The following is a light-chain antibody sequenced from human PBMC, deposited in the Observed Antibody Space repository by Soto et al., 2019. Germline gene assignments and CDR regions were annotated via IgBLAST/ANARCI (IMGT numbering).Light chain of an antibody. Sequence: QSVLTQPPSASGTPGQRVTISCSGGSSNIGSNTVTWYQHLPGTAPKLLIYSNDQRPSGVPDRFSGSKSGTSASLAISGLQSEDEADYYCASWDDSRKGVVFGGGTKLTVL. CDR2: SND. V-gene: IGLV1-44*01. CDR3: ASWDDSRKGVV. CDR1: SSNIGSNT. J-gene: IGLJ2*01.